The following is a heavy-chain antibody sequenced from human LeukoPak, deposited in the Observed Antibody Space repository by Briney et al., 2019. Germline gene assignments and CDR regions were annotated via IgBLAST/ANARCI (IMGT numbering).Heavy chain of an antibody. V-gene: IGHV3-23*01. CDR3: AKAGGLQAFYYYYYMDV. CDR2: ISGSGGST. J-gene: IGHJ6*03. D-gene: IGHD4-11*01. Sequence: GGSLRLSCAASGFTVSSNYMSWVRQAPGKGLEWISAISGSGGSTYYADSVKGRFTISRDNSKNTLYLQMNSLRAEDTAVYYCAKAGGLQAFYYYYYMDVWGKGTTVTVSS. CDR1: GFTVSSNY.